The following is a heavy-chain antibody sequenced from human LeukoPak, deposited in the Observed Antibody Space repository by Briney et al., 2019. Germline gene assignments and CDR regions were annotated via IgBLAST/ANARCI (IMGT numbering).Heavy chain of an antibody. CDR1: GFTFSSYA. D-gene: IGHD6-13*01. Sequence: GGSLRLSCAASGFTFSSYAMSWVRQAPGKGLEWVSAISGSGGSTYYTASVKGRFTIPRDNSKNTLYLQMNSLRAEDTAVYYCAKDIRDFSSSWWGVDYWGQGTLVTVSS. V-gene: IGHV3-23*01. CDR2: ISGSGGST. J-gene: IGHJ4*01. CDR3: AKDIRDFSSSWWGVDY.